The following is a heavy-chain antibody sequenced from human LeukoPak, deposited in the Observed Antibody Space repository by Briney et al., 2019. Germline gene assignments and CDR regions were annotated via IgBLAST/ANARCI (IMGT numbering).Heavy chain of an antibody. D-gene: IGHD4-23*01. CDR2: ISGSGST. CDR1: GFTFSSYA. J-gene: IGHJ4*02. Sequence: GGSLRLSCAASGFTFSSYAMSWVRQAPGKGLEWVSAISGSGSTYYADSVKGRFTISRDNSKNTLYLQMNSLRAEDTAVYYCARGGGKSYYFDYWGQGTLVTVSS. CDR3: ARGGGKSYYFDY. V-gene: IGHV3-23*01.